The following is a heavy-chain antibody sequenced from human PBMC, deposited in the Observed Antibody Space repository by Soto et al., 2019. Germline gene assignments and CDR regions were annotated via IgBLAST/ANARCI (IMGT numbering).Heavy chain of an antibody. CDR2: IIINTGDT. CDR3: VTETWVGDLTNDY. D-gene: IGHD3-10*01. J-gene: IGHJ4*02. CDR1: GFTFSDYD. V-gene: IGHV3-11*05. Sequence: GGSLRLSCVASGFTFSDYDMSWIRQAPGKGLEWLSYIIINTGDTSYADSVRGRFTISRDKAKRSVDLQMNSLTAEDTAVYYCVTETWVGDLTNDYWGPGSLVTGSS.